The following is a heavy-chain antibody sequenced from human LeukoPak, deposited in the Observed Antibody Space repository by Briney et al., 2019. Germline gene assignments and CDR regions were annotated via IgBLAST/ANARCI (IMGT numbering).Heavy chain of an antibody. J-gene: IGHJ4*02. D-gene: IGHD7-27*01. V-gene: IGHV3-53*01. CDR3: AKTGGPWD. CDR2: IFSDGTT. CDR1: GFTVGSSF. Sequence: GGSLRLSCAASGFTVGSSFMTWVRQAPGKGLEWVSVIFSDGTTYYTDSVKGRFTISRDNSKNTLYLQLNSLRAEDTAVYYCAKTGGPWDWGQGTLVTASS.